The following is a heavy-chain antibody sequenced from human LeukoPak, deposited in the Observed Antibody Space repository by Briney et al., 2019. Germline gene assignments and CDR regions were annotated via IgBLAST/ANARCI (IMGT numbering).Heavy chain of an antibody. CDR3: AKDLGRVNYDILTGLFDY. CDR2: ISGSGGST. J-gene: IGHJ4*02. CDR1: GVTFSSYA. V-gene: IGHV3-23*01. D-gene: IGHD3-9*01. Sequence: PGGSLRLSCAASGVTFSSYAMSWVRQAPGKGLEWVSAISGSGGSTYYADSVKGRFTISRDNSKNTLYLQMNSLRAEDTAVYYCAKDLGRVNYDILTGLFDYWGQGTLVTVSS.